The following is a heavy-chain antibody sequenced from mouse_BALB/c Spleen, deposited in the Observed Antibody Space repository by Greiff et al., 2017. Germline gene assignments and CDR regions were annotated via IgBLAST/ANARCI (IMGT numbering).Heavy chain of an antibody. CDR2: ISYSGRT. J-gene: IGHJ4*01. CDR3: ARYGYPYYAMDY. V-gene: IGHV3-2*02. D-gene: IGHD2-2*01. CDR1: GYSITSDYA. Sequence: VQLQQSGPGLVKPSQSLSLTCTVTGYSITSDYAWNWIRQFPGNKLEWMGYISYSGRTSYNPSLKSRISITRDTSKNQFFLQLNSVTTEDTATYYCARYGYPYYAMDYWGQGTSVTVSS.